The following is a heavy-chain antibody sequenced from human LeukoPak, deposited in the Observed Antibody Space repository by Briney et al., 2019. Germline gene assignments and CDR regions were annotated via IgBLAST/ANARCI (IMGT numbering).Heavy chain of an antibody. Sequence: PSETLSLTCTVSGYSISSGYYWGWIRQPPGKGLEWIGSIYHSGSTYYNPSLKSRVTISVDTSKNQFSLKLSSVTAADTAVYYCAREGDSSSSHYFDYWGQGTLVTVSS. D-gene: IGHD6-6*01. CDR2: IYHSGST. CDR3: AREGDSSSSHYFDY. V-gene: IGHV4-38-2*02. CDR1: GYSISSGYY. J-gene: IGHJ4*02.